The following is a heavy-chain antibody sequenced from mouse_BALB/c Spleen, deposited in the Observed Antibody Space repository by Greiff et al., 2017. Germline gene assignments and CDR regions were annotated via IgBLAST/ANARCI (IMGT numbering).Heavy chain of an antibody. CDR3: AREGSTMIHGWYFDV. D-gene: IGHD2-4*01. Sequence: EVKVVESGGGLVKPGGSLKLSCAASGFTFSSYAMSWVRQTPEKRLEWVASISSGGSTYYPDSVKGRFTISRDNARNILYLQMSSLRSEDTAMYYCAREGSTMIHGWYFDVWGAGTTVTVSS. CDR2: ISSGGST. CDR1: GFTFSSYA. J-gene: IGHJ1*01. V-gene: IGHV5-6-5*01.